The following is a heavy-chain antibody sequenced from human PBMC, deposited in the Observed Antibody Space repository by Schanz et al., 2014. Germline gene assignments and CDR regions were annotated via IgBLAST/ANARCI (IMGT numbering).Heavy chain of an antibody. Sequence: EVQLVESGGGLAQPGGSLRLSCAASGFSFRKSAMSWVRQAPGKGLEWVSALTGSGTTTYYADSVKGRFTISRDNSKNTLDLQMNSLRAEDTAIYYCASDYNYFETEAPWGQGTLVTVSS. CDR2: LTGSGTTT. CDR1: GFSFRKSA. CDR3: ASDYNYFETEAP. V-gene: IGHV3-23*04. D-gene: IGHD3-16*01. J-gene: IGHJ5*02.